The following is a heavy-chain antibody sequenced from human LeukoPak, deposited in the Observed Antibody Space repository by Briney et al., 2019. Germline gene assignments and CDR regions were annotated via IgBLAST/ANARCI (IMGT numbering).Heavy chain of an antibody. J-gene: IGHJ6*04. CDR1: GYTFTGYY. D-gene: IGHD6-6*01. CDR2: INPNSGGT. CDR3: ARDKVGSSSGMDV. V-gene: IGHV1-2*02. Sequence: GASVKVSCKASGYTFTGYYMHWVRQAPGQGLEWMGWINPNSGGTNYAQKFQGRVTMTRDTSISTAYMELSRLRSDDTAVYYCARDKVGSSSGMDVWGKGTTVTVSS.